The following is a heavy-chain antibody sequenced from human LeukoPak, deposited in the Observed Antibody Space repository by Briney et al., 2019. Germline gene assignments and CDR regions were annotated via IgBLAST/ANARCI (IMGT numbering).Heavy chain of an antibody. Sequence: PGGSLRLSCAASGFNFSIYSMNWVRQAPGKGLEWVSYITRSSTTIYYADSVKGRFTISRDNAKNSLYLQMNSLRVEDTAIYYCARGGPNSGGWTLDYWGQGTLVSVSS. CDR3: ARGGPNSGGWTLDY. D-gene: IGHD6-19*01. V-gene: IGHV3-48*01. CDR1: GFNFSIYS. CDR2: ITRSSTTI. J-gene: IGHJ4*02.